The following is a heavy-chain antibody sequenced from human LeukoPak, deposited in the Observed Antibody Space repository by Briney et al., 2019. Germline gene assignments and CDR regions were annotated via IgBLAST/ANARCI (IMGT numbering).Heavy chain of an antibody. Sequence: SETLSLTCGVSGGSISSSNWWSWVRQPPGKGLEWIGEINPSGSTNYNPSLKSRVTMSVDTSKNQFPLNLSSVTAADTAFYYCARDCSSASCFTNFDYWGQGTLVTVSS. CDR1: GGSISSSNW. D-gene: IGHD2-2*02. CDR2: INPSGST. V-gene: IGHV4-4*02. J-gene: IGHJ4*02. CDR3: ARDCSSASCFTNFDY.